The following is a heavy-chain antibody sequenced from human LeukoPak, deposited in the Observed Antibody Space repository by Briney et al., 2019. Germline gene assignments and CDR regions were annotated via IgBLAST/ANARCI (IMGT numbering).Heavy chain of an antibody. D-gene: IGHD3-22*01. CDR1: GYTFTGYY. V-gene: IGHV1-46*01. CDR3: ARVGDSSGYYHDPGDY. Sequence: GASVKVSCKASGYTFTGYYMHWVRQAPGQGLEWMGIINPSGGSTSYAQKFQGRVTMTRDTSTSTVYMELSSLRSEDTAVYYCARVGDSSGYYHDPGDYWGQGTLVTVSS. CDR2: INPSGGST. J-gene: IGHJ4*02.